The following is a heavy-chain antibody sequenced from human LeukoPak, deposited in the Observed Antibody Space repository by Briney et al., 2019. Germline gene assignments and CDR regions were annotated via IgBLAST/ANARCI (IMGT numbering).Heavy chain of an antibody. J-gene: IGHJ4*02. CDR3: TRHIAMGSPLDY. V-gene: IGHV4-39*01. CDR2: VDYRGGT. D-gene: IGHD5-18*01. CDR1: GGSISSSSYY. Sequence: MTSETLSLTCNVSGGSISSSSYYWGWIRQPPGKGLEWIGSVDYRGGTYYNPSLKSRVTVSVDTSKNQFSLNLISLTAADTAVYYCTRHIAMGSPLDYWVPRTLVTVSS.